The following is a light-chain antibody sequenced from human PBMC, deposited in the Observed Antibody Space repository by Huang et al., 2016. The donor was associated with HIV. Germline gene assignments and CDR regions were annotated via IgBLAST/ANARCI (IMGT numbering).Light chain of an antibody. CDR2: EVS. Sequence: DIQMTQSPSTLSAFVGDRLTTTCRASQNISSWLAWYQQKPGKAPRLLIYEVSSLESGVPARFSGSGSGTEFTLTISGLQPDYIGTYYCQYGETFGQGSKVEVK. CDR1: QNISSW. J-gene: IGKJ1*01. V-gene: IGKV1-5*03. CDR3: QYGET.